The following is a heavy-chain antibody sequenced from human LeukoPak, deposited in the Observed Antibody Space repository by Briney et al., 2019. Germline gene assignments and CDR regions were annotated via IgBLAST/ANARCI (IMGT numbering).Heavy chain of an antibody. V-gene: IGHV1-69-2*01. CDR3: ATVGRWGSRVDY. D-gene: IGHD7-27*01. Sequence: ASVKVSXKVSGYTFTDYYMHWVQQAPGKGLEWVGLVDPEDGETIYAEKFQGRVTITADTSTDTAYMELSSLRSEDTAVYYCATVGRWGSRVDYWGQGTLVTVSS. J-gene: IGHJ4*02. CDR1: GYTFTDYY. CDR2: VDPEDGET.